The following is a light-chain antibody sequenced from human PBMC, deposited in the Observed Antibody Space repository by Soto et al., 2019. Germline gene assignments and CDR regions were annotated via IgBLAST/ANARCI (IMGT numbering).Light chain of an antibody. V-gene: IGLV1-40*01. Sequence: QSVLTQPPSLSGAPGQRVTISCTGSSSNIGAGSDVHWYQQFPGKAPKLLIYGNNNRPSGVPDRFSGSKSGTSASLAITGLRAEDEADYYCQSYDSSLRGIFGGGTKVTVL. CDR1: SSNIGAGSD. CDR2: GNN. CDR3: QSYDSSLRGI. J-gene: IGLJ2*01.